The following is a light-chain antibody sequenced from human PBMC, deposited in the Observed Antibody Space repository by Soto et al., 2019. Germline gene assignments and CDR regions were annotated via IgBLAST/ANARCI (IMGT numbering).Light chain of an antibody. CDR3: SSYTSGSTLV. J-gene: IGLJ1*01. CDR2: DVS. CDR1: SSDVDDYNY. V-gene: IGLV2-14*01. Sequence: QSALTQSASVSGSPGQSITISCTESSSDVDDYNYVSWYQHHPGKAPKLVIFDVSNRPSGVSNRFSGSKSGNTASLTISRLRAEDEADYYCSSYTSGSTLVFGTGTKVTVL.